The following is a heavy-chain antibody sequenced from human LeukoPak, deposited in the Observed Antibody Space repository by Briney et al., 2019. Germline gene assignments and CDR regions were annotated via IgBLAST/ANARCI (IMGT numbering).Heavy chain of an antibody. D-gene: IGHD3-16*01. CDR3: AREGASIDWFDP. Sequence: GASVKVSCKASGYTFTSYDINWVRQVTGQGLEWMGWMNPNSGNTGYAQKFQGTVAMTRNTSISTAYMELSSLTSEDTAVYYCAREGASIDWFDPWGQGTLVTVSS. J-gene: IGHJ5*02. V-gene: IGHV1-8*01. CDR2: MNPNSGNT. CDR1: GYTFTSYD.